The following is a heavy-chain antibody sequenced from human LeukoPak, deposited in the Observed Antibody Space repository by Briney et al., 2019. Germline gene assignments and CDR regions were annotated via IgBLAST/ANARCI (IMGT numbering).Heavy chain of an antibody. V-gene: IGHV3-21*01. D-gene: IGHD2-2*01. Sequence: GGSLRPSCAASGFTFSDYSMNWVRQAPGKGLEWVSSISASSNYIYYADSVKGRFTISRDNAKNSLYLQMSSLRAEDTAVYYCARDASTRCYLCEVDYWGQGTLVTVSS. CDR3: ARDASTRCYLCEVDY. J-gene: IGHJ4*02. CDR2: ISASSNYI. CDR1: GFTFSDYS.